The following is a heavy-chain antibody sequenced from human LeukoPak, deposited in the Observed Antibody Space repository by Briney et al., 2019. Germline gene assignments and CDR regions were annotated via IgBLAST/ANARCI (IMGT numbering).Heavy chain of an antibody. D-gene: IGHD5-24*01. J-gene: IGHJ4*02. CDR3: AREGAGDGYNFGFDY. CDR2: INPNSGGT. Sequence: ASVKVSCKASGYTFTVYYMHCVRQAPGQGLEWMGXINPNSGGTNCAQKFQGRVTMTRDTSISTAFMELSRLRSDDTAVYYCAREGAGDGYNFGFDYWGQGTLVTVSS. V-gene: IGHV1-2*02. CDR1: GYTFTVYY.